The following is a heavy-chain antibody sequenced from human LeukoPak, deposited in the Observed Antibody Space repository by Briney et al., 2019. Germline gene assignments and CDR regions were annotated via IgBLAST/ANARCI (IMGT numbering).Heavy chain of an antibody. CDR3: ARALAAAGSNWFDP. V-gene: IGHV3-11*01. J-gene: IGHJ5*02. CDR2: ISSSGSTI. Sequence: GGSLRLSCAASGFTLSDYYMSWIRQAPGKGLEWVSYISSSGSTIYYADSVKGRFTISRDNAKNSLYLQMNSLRAEDTAVYYCARALAAAGSNWFDPWGQGTLVTVSS. CDR1: GFTLSDYY. D-gene: IGHD6-13*01.